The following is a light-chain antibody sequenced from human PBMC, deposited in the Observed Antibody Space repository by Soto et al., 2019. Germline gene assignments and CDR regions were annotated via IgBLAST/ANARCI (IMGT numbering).Light chain of an antibody. CDR3: SSYDGSTTYV. CDR2: EGF. V-gene: IGLV2-23*01. J-gene: IGLJ1*01. CDR1: SNDVGTYNL. Sequence: QSALTQPASVSGSPGQSITLSCTGTSNDVGTYNLVSWYQQHPGKPPKLILFEGFKRPSGVSNRFSGSKSANTASLTISGLQDEEEADYYCSSYDGSTTYVFGTGPKVTVL.